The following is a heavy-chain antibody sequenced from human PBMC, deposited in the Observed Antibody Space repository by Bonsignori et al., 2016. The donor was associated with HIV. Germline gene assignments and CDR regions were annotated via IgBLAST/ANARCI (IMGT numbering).Heavy chain of an antibody. CDR2: INPSGGGT. D-gene: IGHD7-27*01. J-gene: IGHJ4*02. CDR3: ARDLGRTNWGSIDY. Sequence: WVRQAPGQGLEWMGIINPSGGGTTYAQKFQGRVTMTRDTSTSTVHMDLSSLNSEDTAVYYCARDLGRTNWGSIDYWGQGTLVTVSS. V-gene: IGHV1-46*01.